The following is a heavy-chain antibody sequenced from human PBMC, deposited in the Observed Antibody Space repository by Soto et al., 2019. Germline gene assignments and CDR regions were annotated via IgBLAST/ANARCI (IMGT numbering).Heavy chain of an antibody. D-gene: IGHD4-17*01. CDR2: ISSSSYT. V-gene: IGHV3-11*06. Sequence: QVQLVESGGGLVKPGGSLRLSCAASGFTFSDYYMSWIRQAPGKGLEWVSYISSSSYTNYADSVKGRFTISRDNAKNSLYLQMNSLGAEDTAVYYCARVPRVGYGDYAGGILDYWGQGTLVTVSS. CDR3: ARVPRVGYGDYAGGILDY. CDR1: GFTFSDYY. J-gene: IGHJ4*02.